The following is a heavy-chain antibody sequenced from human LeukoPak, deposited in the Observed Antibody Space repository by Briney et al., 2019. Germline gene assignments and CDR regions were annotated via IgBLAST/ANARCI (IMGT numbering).Heavy chain of an antibody. J-gene: IGHJ3*02. CDR2: INPNSGGT. CDR3: ARVWWELPYDAFDI. CDR1: GYTFTGYY. D-gene: IGHD1-26*01. V-gene: IGHV1-2*02. Sequence: ASVKVSCKASGYTFTGYYMHWVRQAPGQGLEWMGWINPNSGGTNYAQKFQGRVTMTGDTSISTAYMELSRLRSDDTAVYYCARVWWELPYDAFDIWGQGTMVTISS.